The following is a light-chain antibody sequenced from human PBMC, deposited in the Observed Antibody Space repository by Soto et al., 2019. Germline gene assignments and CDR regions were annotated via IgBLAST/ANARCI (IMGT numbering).Light chain of an antibody. Sequence: SVLTQPRSVSGSPGQSVTISCTGTSSDVGGYNYDSWYQQHPGKAPKLMIFDVSKRPSGVPDRFSGSKSANTASLTISGLQAEDEADYYCCSYAGSYTYVFGTGTKV. CDR3: CSYAGSYTYV. J-gene: IGLJ1*01. V-gene: IGLV2-11*01. CDR1: SSDVGGYNY. CDR2: DVS.